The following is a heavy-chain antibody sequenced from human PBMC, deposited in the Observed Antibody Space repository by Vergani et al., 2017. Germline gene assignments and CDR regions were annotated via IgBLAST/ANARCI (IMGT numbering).Heavy chain of an antibody. J-gene: IGHJ6*03. Sequence: QVQLQESGPGLVKPSQTLSLTCTVSGGSISSGSYYWSWIRQPAGKGLEWIGRIYTSGSTNYNPSLKSRVTMSVDTSKNQFSLKLSSVTAAATAVYYCARENYYDFWSGYHTYYYYYMDVWGKGTTVTVSS. D-gene: IGHD3-3*01. V-gene: IGHV4-61*02. CDR1: GGSISSGSYY. CDR2: IYTSGST. CDR3: ARENYYDFWSGYHTYYYYYMDV.